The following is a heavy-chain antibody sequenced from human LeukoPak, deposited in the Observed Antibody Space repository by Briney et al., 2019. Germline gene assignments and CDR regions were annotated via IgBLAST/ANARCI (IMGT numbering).Heavy chain of an antibody. CDR1: GFTFSSYG. J-gene: IGHJ4*02. CDR3: ASISTGDYYDSSGYPDY. Sequence: GGSLRLSCAASGFTFSSYGMHWVRQAPGKGLESVAFIRFDGSNKFYGDSVKGRFTISRDNSKNTLYLQMNSLRAEDTAVYYCASISTGDYYDSSGYPDYWGQGTLVTVSS. D-gene: IGHD3-22*01. V-gene: IGHV3-30*02. CDR2: IRFDGSNK.